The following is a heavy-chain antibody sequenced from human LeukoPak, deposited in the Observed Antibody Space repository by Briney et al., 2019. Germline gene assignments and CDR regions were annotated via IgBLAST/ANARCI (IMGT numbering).Heavy chain of an antibody. J-gene: IGHJ4*02. CDR2: ISSSSSYI. D-gene: IGHD6-19*01. CDR3: ARDIAVSFPDY. V-gene: IGHV3-21*01. Sequence: GGSLRLSCAASGFTFSSYGMNWVRQAPGKGLEWVSSISSSSSYIYYADSVKGRFTISRDNSKNSLYLQMNSLRAEDTAVYYCARDIAVSFPDYGAQGTLHSV. CDR1: GFTFSSYG.